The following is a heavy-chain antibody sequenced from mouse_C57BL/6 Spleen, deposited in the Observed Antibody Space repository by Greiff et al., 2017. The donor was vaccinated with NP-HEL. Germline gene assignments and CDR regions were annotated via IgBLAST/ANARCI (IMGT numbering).Heavy chain of an antibody. J-gene: IGHJ1*03. V-gene: IGHV5-9*01. CDR2: ISGGGGNT. D-gene: IGHD1-1*01. CDR3: ARHWTTVVKTWWYFDV. CDR1: GFTFSSYT. Sequence: EVKLVESGGGLVKPGGSLKLSCAASGFTFSSYTMSWVRQTPEKRLEWVATISGGGGNTYYPDSVKGRFTISRDNAKNTLYLQMSSLRSEDTALYYCARHWTTVVKTWWYFDVWGTGTTVTVSS.